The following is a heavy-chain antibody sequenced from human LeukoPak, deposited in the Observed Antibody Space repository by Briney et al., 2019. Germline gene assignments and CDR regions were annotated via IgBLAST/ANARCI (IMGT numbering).Heavy chain of an antibody. D-gene: IGHD2-2*01. CDR2: IYYSGNT. CDR1: GSSISSYY. J-gene: IGHJ5*02. CDR3: ASTNCSRSSCLGANWFDP. V-gene: IGHV4-59*01. Sequence: SETLSLTCTVSGSSISSYYWSWIRQPPGKGLEWIGYIYYSGNTNYNPSLKSRVTISVDTSKNQFSLRLTSVTAADTAVYYCASTNCSRSSCLGANWFDPWGQGTLVTVSS.